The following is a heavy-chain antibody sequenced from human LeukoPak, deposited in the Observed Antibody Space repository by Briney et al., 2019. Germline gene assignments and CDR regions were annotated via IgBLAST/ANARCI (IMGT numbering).Heavy chain of an antibody. CDR2: MKPNSGNT. CDR3: ATALPYYYDSSGYSWPSG. CDR1: GYTFTSYD. J-gene: IGHJ4*02. V-gene: IGHV1-8*02. D-gene: IGHD3-22*01. Sequence: SVKVSCKASGYTFTSYDINWVRQATGQGLEWMGWMKPNSGNTGYAQKFQGRVTMTEDTSTDTAYMELSSLRPEDTAVYYCATALPYYYDSSGYSWPSGWGQGTLVTVSS.